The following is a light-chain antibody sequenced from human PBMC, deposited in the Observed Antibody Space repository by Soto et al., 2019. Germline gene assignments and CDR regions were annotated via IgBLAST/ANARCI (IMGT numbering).Light chain of an antibody. V-gene: IGLV1-47*01. J-gene: IGLJ3*02. CDR1: TSNILRNY. CDR2: MND. Sequence: QSVLTQPPSASGNPGQRLTISCSGSTSNILRNYVYWYRQFPGTAPRLLISMNDQRPSGVPDRFSGSKSGYTASLTISGLQAEDEADYYCNSYTSSSTLVFGGGTQLTVL. CDR3: NSYTSSSTLV.